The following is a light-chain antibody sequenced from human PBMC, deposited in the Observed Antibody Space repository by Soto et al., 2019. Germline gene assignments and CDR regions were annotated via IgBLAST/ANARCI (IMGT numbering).Light chain of an antibody. CDR2: GAS. CDR3: QQYNNWPRT. Sequence: IVLTKSPGTLSLSPGKRATLSCRASQRLSSNYLAWYQQKSGQAPRLLIYGASTRATGIPARFSGSGSGTEFTLTISSLQSEDFAVYYCQQYNNWPRTFGQGTKV. J-gene: IGKJ1*01. CDR1: QRLSSN. V-gene: IGKV3-15*01.